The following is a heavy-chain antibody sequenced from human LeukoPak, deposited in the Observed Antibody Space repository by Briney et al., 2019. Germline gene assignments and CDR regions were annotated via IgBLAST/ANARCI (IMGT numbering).Heavy chain of an antibody. CDR2: ISWNSGSI. Sequence: GGSLRLSCAASGFTFDDYAMHWVRQAPGKGLEWVSGISWNSGSIGYADSVKGRFTISRDNAKNSLYLQMNSLRAEDTAVCYCSRVSSSSWWALDYWGQGTMVTVSS. J-gene: IGHJ4*02. CDR1: GFTFDDYA. V-gene: IGHV3-9*01. CDR3: SRVSSSSWWALDY. D-gene: IGHD6-13*01.